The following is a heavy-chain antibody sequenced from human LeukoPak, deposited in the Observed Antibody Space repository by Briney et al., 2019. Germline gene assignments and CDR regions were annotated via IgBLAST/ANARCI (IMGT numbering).Heavy chain of an antibody. V-gene: IGHV1-46*01. D-gene: IGHD3-10*01. CDR2: INPSGGST. J-gene: IGHJ5*02. Sequence: ASVTVSCKASGYTFTSYYMHWVRQAPGQGLEWMGIINPSGGSTSYAQKFQGRVTMTRDTSTSTVYMELSSLRSEDTAVYYCAREYYYGSGPHWFDPWGQGTLVTVSS. CDR1: GYTFTSYY. CDR3: AREYYYGSGPHWFDP.